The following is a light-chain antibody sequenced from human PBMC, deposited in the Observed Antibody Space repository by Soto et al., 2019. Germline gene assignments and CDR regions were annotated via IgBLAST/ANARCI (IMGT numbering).Light chain of an antibody. J-gene: IGKJ5*01. CDR1: HSLLHSDGYNY. CDR3: MHALEVPVT. V-gene: IGKV2-28*01. Sequence: DIVMTQSPLSLPVTPGEPASISCRSSHSLLHSDGYNYLDWYLQKPGQSPRLLIYLCSNRASCFTDRFRRRGSGKDFTLKISRVEAEDVGVYYCMHALEVPVTFGQGTRLEI. CDR2: LCS.